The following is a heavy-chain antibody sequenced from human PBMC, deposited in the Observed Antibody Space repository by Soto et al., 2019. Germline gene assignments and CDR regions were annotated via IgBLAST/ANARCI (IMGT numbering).Heavy chain of an antibody. CDR1: GGSISSGGYY. CDR2: IYYSGST. J-gene: IGHJ6*02. CDR3: ARDVVRGVIRGMDV. V-gene: IGHV4-31*03. Sequence: QVQLQESGPGLVKPSQTLSLTCTVSGGSISSGGYYWSWIRQHPGKGLEWIGYIYYSGSTYYNPSLKRRVTISVDTSKNQFSLKLSSVTAADTAVYYCARDVVRGVIRGMDVWGQGTTVTVSS. D-gene: IGHD3-10*01.